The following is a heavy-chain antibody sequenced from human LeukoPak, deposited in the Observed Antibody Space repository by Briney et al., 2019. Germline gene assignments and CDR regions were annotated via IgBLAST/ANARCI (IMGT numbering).Heavy chain of an antibody. CDR1: GFTFSSYA. J-gene: IGHJ4*02. V-gene: IGHV3-23*01. CDR2: IKGSGDST. Sequence: GGSLRLSCAASGFTFSSYAMNWVRQAPGKGLEWVSTIKGSGDSTYYAVSVRGRFTITRDNSQNTVYLQTNGLRAEDTAVYFCAKIHWPNNDIFFDLWGQGTLVTVSS. CDR3: AKIHWPNNDIFFDL. D-gene: IGHD3-9*01.